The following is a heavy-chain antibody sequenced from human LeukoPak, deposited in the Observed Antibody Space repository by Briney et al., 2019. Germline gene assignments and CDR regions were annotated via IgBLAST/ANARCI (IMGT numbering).Heavy chain of an antibody. CDR3: ARVPPTGGDYVWGSYRPKDYYYAMAV. CDR1: GGTFSTYT. D-gene: IGHD3-16*02. Sequence: ASVKVSCKAHGGTFSTYTITWVRQAPGQGLEWMGGIIPIFGTTNYAQKFQGRVTITADESTSTAYMELNSLRSEDTAVYYCARVPPTGGDYVWGSYRPKDYYYAMAVWGQGTTVTVSS. CDR2: IIPIFGTT. V-gene: IGHV1-69*13. J-gene: IGHJ6*02.